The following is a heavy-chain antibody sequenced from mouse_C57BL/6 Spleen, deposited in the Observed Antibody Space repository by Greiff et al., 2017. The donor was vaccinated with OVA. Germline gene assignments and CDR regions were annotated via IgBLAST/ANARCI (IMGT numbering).Heavy chain of an antibody. V-gene: IGHV1-18*01. D-gene: IGHD1-1*01. CDR1: GYTFTDYN. Sequence: VHVKQSGPELVKPGASVKIPCKASGYTFTDYNMDWVKQSHGKSLEWIGDINPNNGGTIYNQKFKGKATLTVDKSSSTAYMELRSLTSEDTAVYYCARGGSSYRGNYFDYWGQGTTLTVSS. CDR3: ARGGSSYRGNYFDY. J-gene: IGHJ2*01. CDR2: INPNNGGT.